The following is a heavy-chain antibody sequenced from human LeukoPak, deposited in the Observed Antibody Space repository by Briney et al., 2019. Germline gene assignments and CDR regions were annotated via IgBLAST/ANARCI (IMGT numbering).Heavy chain of an antibody. Sequence: SETLSLTCTVSGGSISSYYWSWIRQPAGKGLEWIGRIYTSGSTNYNPSLKSRVTMSVDTSKNQFSLKLSSVTAADTAVYYCARERPILTGYYRALDAFDIWGQGTMVTVSS. CDR3: ARERPILTGYYRALDAFDI. J-gene: IGHJ3*02. CDR1: GGSISSYY. CDR2: IYTSGST. D-gene: IGHD3-9*01. V-gene: IGHV4-4*07.